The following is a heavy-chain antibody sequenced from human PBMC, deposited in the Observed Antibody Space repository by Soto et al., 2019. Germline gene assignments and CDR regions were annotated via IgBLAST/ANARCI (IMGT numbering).Heavy chain of an antibody. V-gene: IGHV4-61*01. CDR2: MYYGGRT. Sequence: QVQLQESGPGQLKPSETLSLTCSVSGTSVRSGTYYWTWIRQRPGKGLEWIGYMYYGGRTNYNRSLKSRLTMSIDESKNQFSLRLHSVTAADTAMYYCAGDRIGPGATVDLWGQGNLVAVSS. D-gene: IGHD1-26*01. J-gene: IGHJ4*02. CDR1: GTSVRSGTYY. CDR3: AGDRIGPGATVDL.